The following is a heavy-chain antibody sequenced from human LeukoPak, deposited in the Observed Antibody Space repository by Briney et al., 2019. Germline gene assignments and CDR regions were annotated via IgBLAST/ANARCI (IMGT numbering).Heavy chain of an antibody. V-gene: IGHV4-39*01. J-gene: IGHJ5*02. D-gene: IGHD6-19*01. Sequence: PSETLSLTCNVSGGSISSSSYYWGWIRQPPGKGLEWIGRIYYSGSTYYNPSRKSRVIISVDTSKNQFSLKLSPVTAADTAVYYCARHFSRPQYSSGKFDPWGQGTLVTVSS. CDR3: ARHFSRPQYSSGKFDP. CDR1: GGSISSSSYY. CDR2: IYYSGST.